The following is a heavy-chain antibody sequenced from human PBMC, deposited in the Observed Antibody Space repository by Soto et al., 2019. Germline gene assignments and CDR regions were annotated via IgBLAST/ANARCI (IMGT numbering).Heavy chain of an antibody. D-gene: IGHD3-22*01. CDR2: ISSSSSYI. Sequence: EVQLVDSGGGLVKPGGSLRLSCAASGFPFSSYSMNWVRQAPGKGLEWVSSISSSSSYIYYADSVKGRFTISRDNAKNSLYLQMNSLRAEDTAVYYCARDIDYYDSSGYYRDYWGQGTLVTVSS. CDR1: GFPFSSYS. CDR3: ARDIDYYDSSGYYRDY. J-gene: IGHJ4*02. V-gene: IGHV3-21*01.